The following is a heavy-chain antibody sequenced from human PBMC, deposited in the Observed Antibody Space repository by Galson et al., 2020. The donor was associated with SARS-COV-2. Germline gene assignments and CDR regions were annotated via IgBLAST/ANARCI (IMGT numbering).Heavy chain of an antibody. J-gene: IGHJ4*02. CDR2: INWNSVSI. CDR1: GFTFDDYA. Sequence: SLKISCAASGFTFDDYAMHWVRQGPGKGLEWVSGINWNSVSIGYVDSVKGRFTISRDNAKKSLYLQMNSLRVEDTALYYCAKSSARYSSGWYGSFVDFWFQGTLVTVAS. CDR3: AKSSARYSSGWYGSFVDF. D-gene: IGHD6-19*01. V-gene: IGHV3-9*01.